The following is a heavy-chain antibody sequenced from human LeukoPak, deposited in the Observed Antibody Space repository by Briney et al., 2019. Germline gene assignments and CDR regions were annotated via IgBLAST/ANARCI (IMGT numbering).Heavy chain of an antibody. CDR1: GGTFSSNA. V-gene: IGHV1-69*13. D-gene: IGHD2-2*01. J-gene: IGHJ4*02. CDR2: IIPIFGTA. Sequence: SVKVSCKASGGTFSSNAISWVRQAPGQGLEWMGGIIPIFGTANYAQKFQGRVTITADESTSTAYMELSSLRSEDTAVYYCARDSTPLVPAATTTGEYYFDYWGQGTLVTVSS. CDR3: ARDSTPLVPAATTTGEYYFDY.